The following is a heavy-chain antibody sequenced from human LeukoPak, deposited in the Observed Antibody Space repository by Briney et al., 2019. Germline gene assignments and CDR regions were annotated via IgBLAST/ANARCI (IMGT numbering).Heavy chain of an antibody. CDR3: ARGPLFYDFWSGYYDRHFDY. CDR1: GGSFSSYY. D-gene: IGHD3-3*01. V-gene: IGHV4-34*01. Sequence: ETLSLTCAVYGGSFSSYYWSWIRQPPGKGLEWIGEINHSGSTNYNPSLKSRVTISVDTSKNQFSLKLSSVTAADTAVYYCARGPLFYDFWSGYYDRHFDYWGQGTLVTVSS. CDR2: INHSGST. J-gene: IGHJ4*02.